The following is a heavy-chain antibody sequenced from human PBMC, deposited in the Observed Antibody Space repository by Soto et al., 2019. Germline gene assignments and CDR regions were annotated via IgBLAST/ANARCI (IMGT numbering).Heavy chain of an antibody. CDR3: ARTPCGGDCYSDY. Sequence: LRLSCAASGFTFSSYSMNWVRQAPGKGLEWVSSISSSSSSYIYYADSVKGRFTISRDNAKNSLYLQMNSLRAEDTAVYYCARTPCGGDCYSDYWGQGTLVTVSS. V-gene: IGHV3-21*01. J-gene: IGHJ4*02. CDR1: GFTFSSYS. CDR2: ISSSSSSYI. D-gene: IGHD2-21*02.